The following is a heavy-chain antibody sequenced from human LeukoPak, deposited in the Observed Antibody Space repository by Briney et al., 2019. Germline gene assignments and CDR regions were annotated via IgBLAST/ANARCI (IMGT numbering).Heavy chain of an antibody. J-gene: IGHJ6*03. CDR3: ARDTGERGVPTYYYYYYMDV. V-gene: IGHV3-74*01. Sequence: PGGSLRLSCAASGFTFSSYWMHWVRHAPGKGLVWVSRINSDGSSTSYADSVKGRFTISRDNAKNTLYLQMNSLRAEDTAVYYCARDTGERGVPTYYYYYYMDVWGKGTTVTVSS. CDR2: INSDGSST. D-gene: IGHD3-10*01. CDR1: GFTFSSYW.